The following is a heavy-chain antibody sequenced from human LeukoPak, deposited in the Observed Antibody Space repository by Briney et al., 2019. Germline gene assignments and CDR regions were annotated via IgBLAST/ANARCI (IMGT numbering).Heavy chain of an antibody. Sequence: GGSLRLSCAASGFTLSSYAMSWVRQAPGKGLEWVSAISDSGNTYHADSVKGRFTISRDNAKKSLYLQMNSLRAEDTAVYYCARARYDSSGYYSIFDNWGQGTLVTVSS. V-gene: IGHV3-23*01. CDR3: ARARYDSSGYYSIFDN. CDR1: GFTLSSYA. D-gene: IGHD3-22*01. J-gene: IGHJ4*02. CDR2: ISDSGNT.